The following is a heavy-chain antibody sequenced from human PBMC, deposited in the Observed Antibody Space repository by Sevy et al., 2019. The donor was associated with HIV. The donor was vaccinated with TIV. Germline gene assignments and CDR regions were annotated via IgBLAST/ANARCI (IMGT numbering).Heavy chain of an antibody. V-gene: IGHV3-11*01. CDR1: GFTFSDYY. D-gene: IGHD3-22*01. CDR3: ARGILYYYDSSGSDY. J-gene: IGHJ4*02. CDR2: ISSSGSTI. Sequence: GGSLRLSCAASGFTFSDYYMSWIRQAPGKGLEWVSYISSSGSTIYYSDSVKDRFTISRDNAKNSLYLQMNSLRAEDTAVYYCARGILYYYDSSGSDYWGQGTLVTVSS.